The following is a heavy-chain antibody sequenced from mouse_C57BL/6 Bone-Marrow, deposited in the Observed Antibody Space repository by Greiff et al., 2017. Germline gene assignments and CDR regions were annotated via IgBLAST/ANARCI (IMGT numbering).Heavy chain of an antibody. CDR1: GYTFTDYY. J-gene: IGHJ1*03. V-gene: IGHV1-19*01. Sequence: EVQLQQSGPVLVKPGASVKMSCKASGYTFTDYYMNWVKQSHGKSLEWIGVINPYNGGTSYNQKFKGKATLTVDKSSSTAYMELNSLTSEDSAVYYCARECYGSSYWYFDVWGTGTTVTVSS. D-gene: IGHD1-1*01. CDR2: INPYNGGT. CDR3: ARECYGSSYWYFDV.